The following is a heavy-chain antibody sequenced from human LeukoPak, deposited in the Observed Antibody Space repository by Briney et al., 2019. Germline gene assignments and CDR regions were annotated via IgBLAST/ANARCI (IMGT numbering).Heavy chain of an antibody. CDR3: ARFTGDSSAQYFDY. D-gene: IGHD3-22*01. CDR1: GGSISTFY. V-gene: IGHV4-59*01. CDR2: IYYSGTI. J-gene: IGHJ4*02. Sequence: SETLSLTCSVSGGSISTFYWSWIRQPPGKGLEWIGFIYYSGTINYNPSLKSRVTISVDTSKNQFSLKLSSVTAADTAVYYCARFTGDSSAQYFDYWGQGTLVTVSS.